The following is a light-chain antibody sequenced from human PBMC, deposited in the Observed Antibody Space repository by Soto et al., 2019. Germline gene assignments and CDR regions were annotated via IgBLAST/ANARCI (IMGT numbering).Light chain of an antibody. Sequence: QSVLTQPASVSGSPGQSITISCTGTSSDVGGYNYVCWYQQHPGKAPKLIIYDVTNRSSGVSNRFSGSKSGYTASLSISGLQAEDEADYYCSSYTSSSTVLFGGGTKLTVL. CDR1: SSDVGGYNY. J-gene: IGLJ2*01. CDR2: DVT. V-gene: IGLV2-14*01. CDR3: SSYTSSSTVL.